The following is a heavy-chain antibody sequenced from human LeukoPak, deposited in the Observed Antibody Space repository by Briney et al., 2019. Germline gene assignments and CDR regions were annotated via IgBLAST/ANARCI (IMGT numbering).Heavy chain of an antibody. Sequence: SETLSLTCTVSGGSISSYYWSWIRQPPGKGLEWIGYIYYSGSTNYNPSLKSRVTISVDTSKNQFSLKLSSVTAADTAVYYCASGRIAAAGTLQDDYWGQGTLVTVSS. D-gene: IGHD6-13*01. V-gene: IGHV4-59*12. J-gene: IGHJ4*02. CDR2: IYYSGST. CDR1: GGSISSYY. CDR3: ASGRIAAAGTLQDDY.